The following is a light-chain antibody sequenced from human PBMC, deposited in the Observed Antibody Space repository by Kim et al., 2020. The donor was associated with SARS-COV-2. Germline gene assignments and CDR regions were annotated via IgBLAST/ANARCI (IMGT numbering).Light chain of an antibody. Sequence: GQRVTISGSGGSSNIGSNYVYWYQQLPGTAPKLLIYSNNQRPSGVPDRFSGSKSGTSASLAISGLRSEDEADYYCAAWDDSLSSVVFGGGTQLTVL. CDR1: SSNIGSNY. J-gene: IGLJ2*01. CDR2: SNN. V-gene: IGLV1-47*02. CDR3: AAWDDSLSSVV.